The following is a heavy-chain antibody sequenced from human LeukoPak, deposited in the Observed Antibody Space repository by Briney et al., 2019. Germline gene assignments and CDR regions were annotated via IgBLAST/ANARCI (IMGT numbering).Heavy chain of an antibody. J-gene: IGHJ3*02. D-gene: IGHD2-8*01. Sequence: ASVKVSCKASGGTFSSYATSWVRQAPGQGIEWMGGIIPIFGTANYAQKFQGRVTINADEYTSTAYMEVSRLRYEERAVCYCAGAYCTHGVCKGVAFDIWGQGTMVTVSS. CDR2: IIPIFGTA. CDR3: AGAYCTHGVCKGVAFDI. CDR1: GGTFSSYA. V-gene: IGHV1-69*13.